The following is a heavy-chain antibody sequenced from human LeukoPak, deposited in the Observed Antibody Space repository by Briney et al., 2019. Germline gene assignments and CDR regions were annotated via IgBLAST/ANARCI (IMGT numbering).Heavy chain of an antibody. CDR2: ISGSGGST. CDR3: ERVLLPLYGMDV. Sequence: PGGSLRLSCADSGFTFSSYAMSWVRQAPGKGQEWVSAISGSGGSTYYADSVKGRFTISRHNSKNTLYLQMNSLRADDTAVYYCERVLLPLYGMDVWGQGTTVIVSS. V-gene: IGHV3-23*01. CDR1: GFTFSSYA. D-gene: IGHD3-22*01. J-gene: IGHJ6*02.